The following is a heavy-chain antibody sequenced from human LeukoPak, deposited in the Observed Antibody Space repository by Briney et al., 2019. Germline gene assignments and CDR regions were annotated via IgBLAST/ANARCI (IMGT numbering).Heavy chain of an antibody. CDR1: GYTFTSYY. Sequence: ASVKVSCKASGYTFTSYYMHWVRQAPGQGLEWMGIINPSGGSTSYAQKFQGRVTVTRDTSTSTAYMELSSLRSEDTAVYYCARTIAAAGSLVWFDPWGQGTLVTVSS. CDR2: INPSGGST. D-gene: IGHD6-13*01. J-gene: IGHJ5*02. V-gene: IGHV1-46*01. CDR3: ARTIAAAGSLVWFDP.